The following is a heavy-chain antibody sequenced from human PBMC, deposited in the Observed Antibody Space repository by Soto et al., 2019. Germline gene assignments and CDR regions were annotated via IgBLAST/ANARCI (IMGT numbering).Heavy chain of an antibody. D-gene: IGHD2-15*01. Sequence: PGGSLRLSCTASGFTFGDYAMSWFRQAPGKGLEWVGFIRSKAYGGTTEYAASVKGRFAISRDDSKSIAYLQMNSLKTEDTAVYYCTRDQVVVVVAATPHYYYHGMDVWGQGTTVTVSS. CDR3: TRDQVVVVVAATPHYYYHGMDV. J-gene: IGHJ6*02. CDR1: GFTFGDYA. CDR2: IRSKAYGGTT. V-gene: IGHV3-49*03.